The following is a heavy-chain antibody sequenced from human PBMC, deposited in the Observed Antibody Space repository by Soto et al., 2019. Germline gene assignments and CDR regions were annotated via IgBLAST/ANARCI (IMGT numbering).Heavy chain of an antibody. CDR1: GGTFSSYA. V-gene: IGHV1-69*13. J-gene: IGHJ6*02. Sequence: EASVKVSCKASGGTFSSYAISWVRQAPGQGLEWMGGIIPIFGTANYAQKFQGRVTITADESTSTAYMELSSLRSEDTAVYYCATGGRGLVNIEVTRSYYYYGMDVWGQGTTVTVSS. CDR3: ATGGRGLVNIEVTRSYYYYGMDV. D-gene: IGHD3-3*01. CDR2: IIPIFGTA.